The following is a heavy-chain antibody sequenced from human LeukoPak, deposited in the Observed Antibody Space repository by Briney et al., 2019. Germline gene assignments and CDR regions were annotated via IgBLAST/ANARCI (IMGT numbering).Heavy chain of an antibody. CDR3: AKDHSSWYYFDY. CDR1: GFTFSSYA. D-gene: IGHD6-13*01. J-gene: IGHJ4*02. Sequence: GGSLRLSCAASGFTFSSYAMSWVRQAPGKGLEWVSAISGSGGSTYYADSVKGRFTISGDNSKNTLYLQMNSLRAEDTAVYYCAKDHSSWYYFDYWGQGTLVTVSS. V-gene: IGHV3-23*01. CDR2: ISGSGGST.